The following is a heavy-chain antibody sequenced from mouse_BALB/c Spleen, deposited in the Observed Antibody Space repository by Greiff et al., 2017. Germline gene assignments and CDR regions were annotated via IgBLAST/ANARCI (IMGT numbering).Heavy chain of an antibody. J-gene: IGHJ4*01. Sequence: EVKVEESGPGLVKPSQSLSLTCSVTGYSITSGYYWNWIRQFPGNKLEWMGYISYDGSNNYNPSLKNRISITRDTSKNQFFLKLNSVTTEDTAMYYCARDMITTFMDYWGQGTSVTVSS. CDR2: ISYDGSN. V-gene: IGHV3-6*01. D-gene: IGHD2-4*01. CDR1: GYSITSGYY. CDR3: ARDMITTFMDY.